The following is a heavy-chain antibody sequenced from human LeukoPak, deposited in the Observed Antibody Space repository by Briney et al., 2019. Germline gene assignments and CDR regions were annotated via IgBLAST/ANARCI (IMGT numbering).Heavy chain of an antibody. J-gene: IGHJ4*02. CDR2: INGDGSTI. V-gene: IGHV3-74*01. CDR1: GFTFINYW. CDR3: AKEVMYDFWSGYPPHLDY. Sequence: PGGSLRLSCAASGFTFINYWMHWVRQAPGKGLVWVSRINGDGSTISYADSVKGRFTTSRDNAKNTLYLQMNSLRAEDTAVYYCAKEVMYDFWSGYPPHLDYWGQGTLVTVSS. D-gene: IGHD3-3*01.